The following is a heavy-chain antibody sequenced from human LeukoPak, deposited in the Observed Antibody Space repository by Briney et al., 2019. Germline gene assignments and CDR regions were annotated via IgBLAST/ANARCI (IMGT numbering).Heavy chain of an antibody. CDR3: ARDYGDYSGVFDY. CDR1: GGSISSYY. D-gene: IGHD4-17*01. V-gene: IGHV4-59*01. CDR2: IYYSGST. Sequence: SETLSLTCTVSGGSISSYYWSWIRQPPGKGLEWIGYIYYSGSTNYNPSLKSRVTISVDTSKNQFSLKLSSVTAADTAVYYCARDYGDYSGVFDYWGQETLVTVSS. J-gene: IGHJ4*02.